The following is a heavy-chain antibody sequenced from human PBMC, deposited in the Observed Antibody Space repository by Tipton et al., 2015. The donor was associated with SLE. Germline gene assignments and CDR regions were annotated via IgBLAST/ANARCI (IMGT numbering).Heavy chain of an antibody. CDR2: INHSGRT. V-gene: IGHV4-34*04. D-gene: IGHD3-3*01. J-gene: IGHJ3*01. Sequence: TLSLTCAVYGGSFSGYYCCWIRQPPGKGLEGIGEINHSGRTKNNSSLKSRATISVDTSKSQLFLKLSSVTAADTAVYYCASLPIFGVVHDAYDFWGQGTPVTVSS. CDR1: GGSFSGYY. CDR3: ASLPIFGVVHDAYDF.